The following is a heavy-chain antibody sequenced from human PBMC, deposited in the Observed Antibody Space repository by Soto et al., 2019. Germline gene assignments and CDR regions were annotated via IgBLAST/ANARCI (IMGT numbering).Heavy chain of an antibody. CDR3: AKVNYDFWSGVGPNFDY. CDR2: ISCDGSVT. D-gene: IGHD3-3*01. CDR1: GFSFDAYT. Sequence: EVRLVESGGVVVQPGGSLRLSCAASGFSFDAYTIHWVRQRPGQGLEWVSLISCDGSVTSYAASVKGRFTISRDNSKNSLFLQMNNLRTEDTALYYCAKVNYDFWSGVGPNFDYWGQGALVTVSS. J-gene: IGHJ4*02. V-gene: IGHV3-43*01.